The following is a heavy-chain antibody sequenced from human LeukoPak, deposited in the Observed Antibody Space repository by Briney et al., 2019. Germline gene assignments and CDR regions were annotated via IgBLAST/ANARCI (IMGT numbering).Heavy chain of an antibody. CDR1: GYTFTGYF. CDR2: INADSGAT. J-gene: IGHJ4*02. V-gene: IGHV1-2*02. D-gene: IGHD3-22*01. CDR3: ARGGYDLDY. Sequence: ASVKVSCKASGYTFTGYFLHWVRQAPGQGLEWMGWINADSGATNYAQKFQGRVTMTRDTSISTAYMELSRLTSDDTAVYYCARGGYDLDYWGQGTLVTVSS.